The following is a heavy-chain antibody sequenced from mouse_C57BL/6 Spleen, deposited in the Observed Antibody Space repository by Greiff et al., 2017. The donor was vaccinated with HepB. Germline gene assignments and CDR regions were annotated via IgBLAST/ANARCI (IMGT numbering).Heavy chain of an antibody. CDR1: GYTFTSYT. V-gene: IGHV1-4*01. Sequence: QVQLQQSGAELARPGASVKMSCKASGYTFTSYTMHWVKQRPGQGLEWIGYINHSSGYTKYNQKFKDKATLTADKSSSTAYMQMSSLTSEDAAVYYCARPSDENYFDYWGQGTTLTVSS. J-gene: IGHJ2*01. D-gene: IGHD2-3*01. CDR3: ARPSDENYFDY. CDR2: INHSSGYT.